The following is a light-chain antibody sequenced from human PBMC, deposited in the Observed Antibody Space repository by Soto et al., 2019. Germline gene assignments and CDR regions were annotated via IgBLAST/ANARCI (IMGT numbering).Light chain of an antibody. J-gene: IGKJ1*01. CDR1: QSISSY. V-gene: IGKV1-39*01. CDR2: AAS. Sequence: DIQMTQSPSSLSASVGDRVTITCRASQSISSYLNWYQQKPGKAPKLLIYAASSLQSGVPSRFSGSGSVTDFTLTVTSLQPEDFATYYSHQSYSTPWTFGQGTKVEIK. CDR3: HQSYSTPWT.